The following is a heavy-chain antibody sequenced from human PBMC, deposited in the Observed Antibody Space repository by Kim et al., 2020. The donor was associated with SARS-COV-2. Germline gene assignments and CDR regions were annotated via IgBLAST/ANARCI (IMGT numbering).Heavy chain of an antibody. D-gene: IGHD3-10*01. J-gene: IGHJ4*02. V-gene: IGHV1-3*01. CDR3: AREGRRRYGSGSFPFDY. Sequence: ASVKVSCKASGYTFTSYAMHWVRQAPGQRLEWMGWINAGNGNTKYSQKFQGRVTITRDTSASTAYMELSSLRSEDTAVYYCAREGRRRYGSGSFPFDYWGQGTLVTVSS. CDR2: INAGNGNT. CDR1: GYTFTSYA.